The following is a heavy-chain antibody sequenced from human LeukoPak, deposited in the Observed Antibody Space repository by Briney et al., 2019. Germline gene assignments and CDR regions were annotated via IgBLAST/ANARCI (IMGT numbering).Heavy chain of an antibody. V-gene: IGHV3-48*01. CDR1: GFTFDSYE. J-gene: IGHJ6*03. Sequence: PGGSLRLSCAASGFTFDSYEMNWVRQAPGKGLEWVSYISSSSSTIHYADSVKGRFTISRDNAKNSLYLQMNSLRAEDTAVYYCAGAEGYSGYWYPGYYYYMDVWGKGTTVTVSS. CDR3: AGAEGYSGYWYPGYYYYMDV. D-gene: IGHD5-12*01. CDR2: ISSSSSTI.